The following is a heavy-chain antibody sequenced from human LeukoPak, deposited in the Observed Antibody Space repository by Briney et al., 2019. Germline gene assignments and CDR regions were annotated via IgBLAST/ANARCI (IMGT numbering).Heavy chain of an antibody. Sequence: GGSLRLSCAASGFNFRSYSMNWVRQAPGKGLEWVSSITSSRYIYDADSVKGRFIISRENAKNSLYLQMDSLGAEDTAVYYCARGGGYSYGTFFDYWGQGSLVTVSS. D-gene: IGHD5-18*01. J-gene: IGHJ4*02. CDR2: ITSSRYI. V-gene: IGHV3-21*01. CDR1: GFNFRSYS. CDR3: ARGGGYSYGTFFDY.